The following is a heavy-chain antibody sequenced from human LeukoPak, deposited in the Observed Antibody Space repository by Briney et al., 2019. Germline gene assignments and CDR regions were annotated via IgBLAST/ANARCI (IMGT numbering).Heavy chain of an antibody. D-gene: IGHD3-9*01. J-gene: IGHJ4*02. Sequence: GESLKISCNGSGYSFTSYWIAWVRQMPGKGLEWMGIIYPPDSNTIYSPSFQRQVTISTDKSISTAYLQWSSLKASDTAMYYCARRTSMTGNPFDYWGQGTLVTVSS. CDR1: GYSFTSYW. V-gene: IGHV5-51*01. CDR2: IYPPDSNT. CDR3: ARRTSMTGNPFDY.